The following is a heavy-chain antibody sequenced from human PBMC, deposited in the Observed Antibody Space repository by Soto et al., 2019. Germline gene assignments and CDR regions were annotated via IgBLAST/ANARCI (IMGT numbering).Heavy chain of an antibody. CDR1: GFTFSSYW. V-gene: IGHV3-7*05. Sequence: EVQLVESGGGLVQPGGSLRLSCAASGFTFSSYWMSWVRQAPGKGLEWVANIKQDGSEKYYVDSVKGRFTISRDNAKNSLYLQMSSLSAEDTAVYYCSAILTGYYHDSDYGMDVWGQGTTVTVSS. D-gene: IGHD3-9*01. J-gene: IGHJ6*02. CDR3: SAILTGYYHDSDYGMDV. CDR2: IKQDGSEK.